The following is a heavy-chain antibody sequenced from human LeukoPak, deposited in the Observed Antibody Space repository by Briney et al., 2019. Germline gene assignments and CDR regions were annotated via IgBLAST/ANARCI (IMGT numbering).Heavy chain of an antibody. CDR2: ISGSGGST. D-gene: IGHD3-10*01. V-gene: IGHV3-23*01. J-gene: IGHJ4*02. CDR1: GFSFSSYA. CDR3: AASAGPINF. Sequence: AGGSLRLSCAASGFSFSSYAMSWVRQAPGKGLEWVSAISGSGGSTYYADSVKGRFTISRDNSKNTLYLQMNSLRAEDTAVYYWAASAGPINFWGQGTLVTVSS.